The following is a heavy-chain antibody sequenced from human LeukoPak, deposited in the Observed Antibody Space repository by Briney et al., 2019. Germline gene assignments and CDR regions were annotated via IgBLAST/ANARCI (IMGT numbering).Heavy chain of an antibody. CDR2: IKEDGSGK. CDR3: ARDGTYCSGSSCDEAEYFQD. J-gene: IGHJ1*01. V-gene: IGHV3-7*01. D-gene: IGHD2-2*01. Sequence: GGSLRLSCSAPGFTFNRYWMSWVRQAPGKGLEWVANIKEDGSGKYYVDSVKGRFTISRDNAKNSLYLQMNSLRAEDTAVYYCARDGTYCSGSSCDEAEYFQDWGQGTLVTVSS. CDR1: GFTFNRYW.